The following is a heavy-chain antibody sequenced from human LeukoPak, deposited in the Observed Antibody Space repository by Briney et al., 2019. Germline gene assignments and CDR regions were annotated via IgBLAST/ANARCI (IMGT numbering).Heavy chain of an antibody. D-gene: IGHD3-22*01. CDR3: ARDLGQYYDTSDNWFDP. V-gene: IGHV3-7*01. Sequence: GGSLRLSCAASGFTFSRYWMSWVRQAPGKGLEWVANIKQDGSEKNYVDSVKGLFTISRDNAKNSEYLQMNSLRVEDTAMYYCARDLGQYYDTSDNWFDPWGQGTLVTVSS. J-gene: IGHJ5*02. CDR2: IKQDGSEK. CDR1: GFTFSRYW.